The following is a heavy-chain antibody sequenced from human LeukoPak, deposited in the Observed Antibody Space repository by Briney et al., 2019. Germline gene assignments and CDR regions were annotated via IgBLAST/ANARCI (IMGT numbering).Heavy chain of an antibody. CDR1: GYTFTSYA. CDR3: ARSGGSGSHYARYYYYYMDV. CDR2: INTNTGNP. Sequence: AASVKVSCKASGYTFTSYAMNWVRQAPGQGLEWMGWINTNTGNPTYAQGFTGRFVFSLDTSVSTAYLQISSLKAEDTAVYYCARSGGSGSHYARYYYYYMDVWGKGTTVTVSS. D-gene: IGHD3-10*01. V-gene: IGHV7-4-1*02. J-gene: IGHJ6*03.